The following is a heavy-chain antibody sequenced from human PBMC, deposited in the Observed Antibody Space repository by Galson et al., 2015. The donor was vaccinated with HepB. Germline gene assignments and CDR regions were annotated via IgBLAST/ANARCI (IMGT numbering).Heavy chain of an antibody. CDR3: AKGHAARAVRALGDY. CDR1: GFTFSSYG. Sequence: SLRLSCAASGFTFSSYGMHWVRQAPGKGLEWVAFIRYDGSNKYYADSVKGRFTISRDNSKNTLYLQMNSLRAEDTAVYYCAKGHAARAVRALGDYWGQGTLVTVSS. J-gene: IGHJ4*02. V-gene: IGHV3-30*02. D-gene: IGHD3-16*01. CDR2: IRYDGSNK.